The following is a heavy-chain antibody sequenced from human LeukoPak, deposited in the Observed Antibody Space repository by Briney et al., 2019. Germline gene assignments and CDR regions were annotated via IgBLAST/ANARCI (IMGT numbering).Heavy chain of an antibody. CDR2: IIPIFGTA. Sequence: SVKVSCKTSGGTFSSYAISWVRQAPGQGLEWMGGIIPIFGTANYAQKFQGRVTITADESTSTAYMELSSLRSEDTAVYYCARAPPMAAAGTYFDYWGQGTLVTASS. CDR3: ARAPPMAAAGTYFDY. CDR1: GGTFSSYA. V-gene: IGHV1-69*13. D-gene: IGHD6-13*01. J-gene: IGHJ4*02.